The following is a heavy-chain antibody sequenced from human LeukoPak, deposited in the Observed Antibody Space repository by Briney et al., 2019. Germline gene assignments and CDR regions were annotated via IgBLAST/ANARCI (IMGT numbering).Heavy chain of an antibody. J-gene: IGHJ2*01. CDR3: AREGIGYYDILTGYAWYFDL. D-gene: IGHD3-9*01. V-gene: IGHV3-21*01. Sequence: PGGSLRLSCAASGFTVSSNYMSWVRQAPGKGLEWVSSISSSSSYIYYADSVKGRFTISRDNAKNSLYLQMNSLRAEDTAVYYCAREGIGYYDILTGYAWYFDLWGRGTLVTVSS. CDR2: ISSSSSYI. CDR1: GFTVSSNY.